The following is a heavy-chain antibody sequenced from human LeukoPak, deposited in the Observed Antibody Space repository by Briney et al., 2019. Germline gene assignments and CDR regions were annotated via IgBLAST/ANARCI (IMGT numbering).Heavy chain of an antibody. CDR1: GFTFSSYA. J-gene: IGHJ5*02. D-gene: IGHD1-20*01. CDR3: AKDPTPETHESQIIFSPNWRWFDP. Sequence: GGSLRLSCAASGFTFSSYAMSWVRQAPGKGLEWVSAISGSGGSTYYADSVKGRFTISRDNSKNTLYLQMNSLRAEDTAVYYCAKDPTPETHESQIIFSPNWRWFDPWGQGTLVTVSS. V-gene: IGHV3-23*01. CDR2: ISGSGGST.